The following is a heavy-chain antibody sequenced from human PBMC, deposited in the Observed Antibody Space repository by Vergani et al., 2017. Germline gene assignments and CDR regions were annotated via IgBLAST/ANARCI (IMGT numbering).Heavy chain of an antibody. J-gene: IGHJ6*02. CDR3: ARGFYEYSSSPMDV. Sequence: QLQLQESGSGLVKPSQTLSLTCAVSGGSIRSGGYSWSWIRQPPGKGLEWIGYIYHSGSTYYNPSLKSRVTIAVDRSKNQFSLKLSSVTAADTAVYYCARGFYEYSSSPMDVWGQGTTVTVSS. D-gene: IGHD6-13*01. CDR2: IYHSGST. CDR1: GGSIRSGGYS. V-gene: IGHV4-30-2*01.